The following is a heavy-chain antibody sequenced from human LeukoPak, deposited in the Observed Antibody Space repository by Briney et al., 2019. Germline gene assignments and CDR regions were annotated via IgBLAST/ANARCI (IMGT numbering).Heavy chain of an antibody. CDR1: GFPFSTYR. J-gene: IGHJ4*02. D-gene: IGHD5-12*01. CDR3: ARVPRSGDHCGSPDY. V-gene: IGHV3-48*01. Sequence: GGSLRLSCAASGFPFSTYRMNWVRQAPGKGLEWVSYISDSSSIIYYADSVKGRFTISRDNTKNSLSLQMNSLRAEDTAVYYCARVPRSGDHCGSPDYWGQGTLVTVSS. CDR2: ISDSSSII.